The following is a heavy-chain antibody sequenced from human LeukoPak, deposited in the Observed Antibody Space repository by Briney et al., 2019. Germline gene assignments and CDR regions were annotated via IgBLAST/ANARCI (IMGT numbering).Heavy chain of an antibody. Sequence: GASVTVSCTASAYTFTFYYMHWVRQAPGQGLEWMGWINPNSGGTNYAQTFQGRVTMTRDTSISTASMELSRLRSDDTAVYYCANSIAAAGTGLPYYYYGMDVWGQGTTVTVSS. CDR2: INPNSGGT. CDR1: AYTFTFYY. J-gene: IGHJ6*02. V-gene: IGHV1-2*02. CDR3: ANSIAAAGTGLPYYYYGMDV. D-gene: IGHD6-13*01.